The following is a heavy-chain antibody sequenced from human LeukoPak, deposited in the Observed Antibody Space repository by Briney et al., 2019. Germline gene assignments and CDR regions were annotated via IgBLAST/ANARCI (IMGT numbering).Heavy chain of an antibody. V-gene: IGHV4-59*08. J-gene: IGHJ4*02. CDR1: GGSISSYY. Sequence: SETLSLTCTVSGGSISSYYWSWIRHPPGKGLEWIGFIYYSGITTYNPSLKSRVTISVDTSRNQFSLKMTSMTAADTALYYCAAGRMITEVNALDYWGQGTLVTVSS. D-gene: IGHD3-22*01. CDR3: AAGRMITEVNALDY. CDR2: IYYSGIT.